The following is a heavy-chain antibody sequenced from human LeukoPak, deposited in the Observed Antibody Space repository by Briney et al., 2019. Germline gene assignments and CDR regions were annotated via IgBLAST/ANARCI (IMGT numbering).Heavy chain of an antibody. CDR3: ARGGVGYSYGTFDY. D-gene: IGHD5-18*01. Sequence: SETLSLTCTVPGGSISSYYWSWIRQPPGKGLEWIGYIYYSGSTNYNPSLKSRVTISVDTSKNQFSLKLSSVTAADTAVYYCARGGVGYSYGTFDYWGQGTLVTVSS. CDR1: GGSISSYY. V-gene: IGHV4-59*01. CDR2: IYYSGST. J-gene: IGHJ4*02.